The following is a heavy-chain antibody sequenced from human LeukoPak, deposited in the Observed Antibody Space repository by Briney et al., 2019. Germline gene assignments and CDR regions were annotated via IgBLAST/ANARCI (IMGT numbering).Heavy chain of an antibody. V-gene: IGHV3-7*01. Sequence: GGSLRLSCAASGFTFRRYWMSWVRQAPGEGLEWVANIKQDGSEKFYVDSVKGRFTISRDNAKNSLYLQMNSLRAEDTAVYYCAEDPPYYDFWSGYWVYCGRGALVAVSS. CDR1: GFTFRRYW. CDR3: AEDPPYYDFWSGYWVY. J-gene: IGHJ4*02. D-gene: IGHD3-3*01. CDR2: IKQDGSEK.